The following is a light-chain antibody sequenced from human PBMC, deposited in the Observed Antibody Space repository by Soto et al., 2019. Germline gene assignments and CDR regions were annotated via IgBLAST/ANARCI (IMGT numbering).Light chain of an antibody. J-gene: IGLJ2*01. CDR1: SGHSSYI. CDR2: LEGSGSY. CDR3: ETWDSNTGV. Sequence: QSVLTQSSSASASLGSSVKLTCTLSSGHSSYIIAWHQQQPGKAPRYLMKLEGSGSYNKGSGVPDRFSGSSSGADRYLTISNLQSEDEADYYWETWDSNTGVFGGGTKVTVL. V-gene: IGLV4-60*03.